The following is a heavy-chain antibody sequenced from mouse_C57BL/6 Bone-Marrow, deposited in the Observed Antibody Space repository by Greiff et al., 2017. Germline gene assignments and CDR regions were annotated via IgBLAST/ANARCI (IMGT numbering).Heavy chain of an antibody. CDR2: IYPRSGNT. CDR3: ASPLYGSSPAWFAY. Sequence: QVQLQQSGAELARPGASVKLSCKASGYPFTSSGLSWVKQRTGQGLEWIGEIYPRSGNTYYNEKFKGKATLTADKSSSTAYMELRSLTSEDSAVYFCASPLYGSSPAWFAYGGQGTLVTVSA. CDR1: GYPFTSSG. D-gene: IGHD1-1*01. V-gene: IGHV1-81*01. J-gene: IGHJ3*01.